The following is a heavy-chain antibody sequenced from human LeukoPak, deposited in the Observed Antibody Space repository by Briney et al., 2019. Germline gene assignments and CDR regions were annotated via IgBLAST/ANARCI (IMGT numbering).Heavy chain of an antibody. D-gene: IGHD3-22*01. J-gene: IGHJ3*02. V-gene: IGHV1-18*01. Sequence: GASVKVSCKASGYTFTSYGISWVRQAPGQGLEGMGWISAYNGNTNYAQKLQGRVTMTTDTSTSTAYMELRSLRSDDTAVYYCARDAPLSMIVVGLPNDAFDIWGQGTMVTVSS. CDR1: GYTFTSYG. CDR2: ISAYNGNT. CDR3: ARDAPLSMIVVGLPNDAFDI.